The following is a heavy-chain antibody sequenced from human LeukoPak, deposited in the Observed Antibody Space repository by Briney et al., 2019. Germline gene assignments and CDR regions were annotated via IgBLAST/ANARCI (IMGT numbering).Heavy chain of an antibody. V-gene: IGHV3-30-3*01. CDR3: ARNYYDSSGYYDY. CDR1: GFTFSSYA. D-gene: IGHD3-22*01. J-gene: IGHJ4*02. CDR2: ISYDGSNK. Sequence: GGSLRLSCAASGFTFSSYAMHWVRQAPGKGLEWVAVISYDGSNKYYADSVKGRFTISRDNSKNTLYPQMNSLRAEDTAVYYCARNYYDSSGYYDYWGQGTLVTVSS.